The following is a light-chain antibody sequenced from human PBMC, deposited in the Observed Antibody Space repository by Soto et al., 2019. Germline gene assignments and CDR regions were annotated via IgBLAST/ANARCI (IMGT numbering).Light chain of an antibody. CDR1: QSVNSSY. V-gene: IGKV3-20*01. Sequence: DIVLTQSPGTLSLSPGERATLSCRASQSVNSSYLAWYQQKPGQAPRLLIYGASSRATGIPDRFSGSGSCTGFTITIITLEPEDFLVYYCQHYCSAPPHTFGEGTKVEIK. J-gene: IGKJ4*01. CDR2: GAS. CDR3: QHYCSAPPHT.